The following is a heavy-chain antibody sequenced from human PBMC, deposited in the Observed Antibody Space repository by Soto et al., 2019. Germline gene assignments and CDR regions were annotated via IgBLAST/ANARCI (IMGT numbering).Heavy chain of an antibody. D-gene: IGHD6-19*01. CDR2: IKSISDGETT. CDR3: TRRIAVAGTYYFDY. Sequence: LLVESGGGFVQPGGSLRLSCVASGFTISHAWMDWVRQAPGKGLEWVGRIKSISDGETTNYAASVAGRFTISRDDSKNTLFLHVNSRKTEDTGVYYCTRRIAVAGTYYFDYWGQGTLVTVSS. J-gene: IGHJ4*02. CDR1: GFTISHAW. V-gene: IGHV3-15*07.